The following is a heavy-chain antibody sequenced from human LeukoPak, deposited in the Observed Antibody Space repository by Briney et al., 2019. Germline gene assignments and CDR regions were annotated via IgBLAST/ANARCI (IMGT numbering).Heavy chain of an antibody. CDR1: GGSFSAYY. CDR2: INHSGST. J-gene: IGHJ5*02. CDR3: AREPRYSSGWRNWFDP. D-gene: IGHD6-19*01. V-gene: IGHV4-34*01. Sequence: SETLSLTCAVHGGSFSAYYWSWIRQSPGKGLEWIGEINHSGSTNYNPSLKSRVTISVDTSKNQFSLKLSSVTAADTAVYYCAREPRYSSGWRNWFDPWGQGTLVTVSS.